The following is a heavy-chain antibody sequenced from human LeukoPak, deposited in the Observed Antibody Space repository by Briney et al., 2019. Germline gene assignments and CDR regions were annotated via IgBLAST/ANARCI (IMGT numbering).Heavy chain of an antibody. V-gene: IGHV3-30-3*01. CDR1: GFTFSSYA. J-gene: IGHJ4*02. Sequence: GGSLRLSCAASGFTFSSYAMHWVRQAPGKGLEWVAVISYDGSNKYYADSVKGRFTISRDNSKNTLYLQMNSLRAEDTAVYYCAREGLQRITMVRGVVFDYWGQGTLVTVSS. CDR3: AREGLQRITMVRGVVFDY. D-gene: IGHD3-10*01. CDR2: ISYDGSNK.